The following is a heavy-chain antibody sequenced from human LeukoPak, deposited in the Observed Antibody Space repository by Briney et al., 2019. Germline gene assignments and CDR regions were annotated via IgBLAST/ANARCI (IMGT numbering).Heavy chain of an antibody. V-gene: IGHV3-33*08. D-gene: IGHD4-17*01. CDR2: IWYDGSNK. Sequence: QSGGSLRLSCAASGFTFSSCAMHWVRQAPGKGLEWVAVIWYDGSNKYYADSVKGRFTISRDNSKNTLYLQMNSLRAEDTAVYYCAREGDYGDYVVGAYTDWGQGTLVTVSS. J-gene: IGHJ4*02. CDR1: GFTFSSCA. CDR3: AREGDYGDYVVGAYTD.